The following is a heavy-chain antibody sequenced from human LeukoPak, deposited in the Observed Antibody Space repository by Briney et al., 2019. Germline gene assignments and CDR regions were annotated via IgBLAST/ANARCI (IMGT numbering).Heavy chain of an antibody. V-gene: IGHV3-21*01. D-gene: IGHD1-26*01. CDR3: ARDPYSGSYGNYYYYFMDV. CDR1: GFTFSSYN. CDR2: ITSGSSYR. J-gene: IGHJ6*03. Sequence: GGSLRLSCAASGFTFSSYNMNWVSQAPGKGLKWVSSITSGSSYRFYADSVKGRFTISRDNAKNSLYLQMNSLRAEDTAVYYCARDPYSGSYGNYYYYFMDVWGKGTTVTISS.